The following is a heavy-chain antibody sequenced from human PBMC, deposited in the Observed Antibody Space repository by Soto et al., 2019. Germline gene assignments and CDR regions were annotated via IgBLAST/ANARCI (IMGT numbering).Heavy chain of an antibody. V-gene: IGHV3-9*01. D-gene: IGHD3-9*01. CDR1: GFTFDDYA. Sequence: EVQLVESGGGLVQPGRSLRLSCAASGFTFDDYAMHWVRQAPGKGLEWVSGISWNSGRIDYADSVKGRFTISRDNAKNSLYLKVNSLRAEDSALYYCAKDIVGPISFYFDYWGQGTLVTVSS. CDR3: AKDIVGPISFYFDY. CDR2: ISWNSGRI. J-gene: IGHJ4*02.